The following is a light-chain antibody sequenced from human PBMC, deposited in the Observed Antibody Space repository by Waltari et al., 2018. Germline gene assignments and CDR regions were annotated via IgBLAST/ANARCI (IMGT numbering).Light chain of an antibody. V-gene: IGKV3-15*01. Sequence: EIVMTQSPATLSVSPGEGATPSCRASPSVSNNLAWYQQTPGQAPRLLIYGASTRATGIPARFSGSGSGTDFTLTISSLQSEDFAVYYCQQYHNWYTFGQGTKLEIK. CDR1: PSVSNN. CDR2: GAS. J-gene: IGKJ2*01. CDR3: QQYHNWYT.